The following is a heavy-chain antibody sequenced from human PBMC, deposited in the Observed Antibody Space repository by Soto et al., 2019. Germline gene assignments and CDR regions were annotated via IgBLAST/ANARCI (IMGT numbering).Heavy chain of an antibody. D-gene: IGHD3-22*01. CDR3: ARSGGGYDSSGYYYAY. J-gene: IGHJ4*02. Sequence: GGSLRLSCAASGFTFSSYAMHWVRQAPGKGLEWVAVISYDGSNKYYADSVKGRFTISRDNSKNTLYLQMNSLRAEDTAVYYCARSGGGYDSSGYYYAYWGQGTLVTVS. V-gene: IGHV3-30-3*01. CDR2: ISYDGSNK. CDR1: GFTFSSYA.